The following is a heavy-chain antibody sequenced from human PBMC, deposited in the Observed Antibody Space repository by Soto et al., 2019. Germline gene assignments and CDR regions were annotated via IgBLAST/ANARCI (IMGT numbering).Heavy chain of an antibody. J-gene: IGHJ4*02. CDR2: IIPIFGTA. CDR3: ARVRVRFLEWLGSEG. V-gene: IGHV1-69*12. D-gene: IGHD3-3*01. CDR1: GGTFSSYA. Sequence: QVHLVQSGAEVKKPGSSVKVSCKASGGTFSSYAISWVRQAPGQGLEWMGGIIPIFGTANYAQKFQGRVTITADASTSTAYMELSRLRSEDTAVYYCARVRVRFLEWLGSEGWGQGTLVTVSS.